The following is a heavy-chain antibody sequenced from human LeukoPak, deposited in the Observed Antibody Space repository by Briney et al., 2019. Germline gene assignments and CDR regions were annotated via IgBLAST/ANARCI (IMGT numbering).Heavy chain of an antibody. CDR1: GGSISSGGYY. D-gene: IGHD2-2*01. V-gene: IGHV4-31*03. CDR3: ARDIVVVPAAPNWFDP. Sequence: SQTLSLTCTVSGGSISSGGYYWTWIRQHPGKGLEWIGYIYYSGSTYYNPSLKSRVTISVDTSKNQFSLKLSSVTAADTAVYYCARDIVVVPAAPNWFDPWGQGTLVTVSS. J-gene: IGHJ5*02. CDR2: IYYSGST.